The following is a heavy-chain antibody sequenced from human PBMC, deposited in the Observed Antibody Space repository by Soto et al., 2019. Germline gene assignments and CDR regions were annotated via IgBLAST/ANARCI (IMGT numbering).Heavy chain of an antibody. CDR2: INPSGGST. CDR3: ARYQIDGDSMTYYDGMDV. D-gene: IGHD2-15*01. J-gene: IGHJ6*01. CDR1: GYTFTSYY. V-gene: IGHV1-46*01. Sequence: ASVKVSCKASGYTFTSYYMHWVRQAPGQGLEWMGIINPSGGSTSYAQKFQGRVTMTRDTSTSTVYMELSSLRSEDTAVYYCARYQIDGDSMTYYDGMDVWLQGTTVT.